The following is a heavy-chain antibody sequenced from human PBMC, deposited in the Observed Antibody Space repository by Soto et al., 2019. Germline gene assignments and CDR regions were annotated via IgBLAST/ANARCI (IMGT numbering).Heavy chain of an antibody. CDR3: ARDLLRFLQLLPVAP. J-gene: IGHJ5*02. V-gene: IGHV1-18*01. CDR1: GYTFTSYG. D-gene: IGHD3-3*01. Sequence: ASVKVSCKASGYTFTSYGISWVRQAPGQGLEWMGSISAYNGNTNYAQKLQGRVTMTTDTSTSTAYMELRSLRSDDTAVYYCARDLLRFLQLLPVAPWGHGTLVTVSS. CDR2: ISAYNGNT.